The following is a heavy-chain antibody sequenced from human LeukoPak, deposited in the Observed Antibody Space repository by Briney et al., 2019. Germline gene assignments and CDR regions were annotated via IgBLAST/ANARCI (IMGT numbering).Heavy chain of an antibody. CDR1: GYTFTAYY. CDR3: ARFLGGYCSSSSCHNFDF. CDR2: IHPNSGAS. J-gene: IGHJ4*02. V-gene: IGHV1-2*02. Sequence: ASVNVSCKASGYTFTAYYIHWVRQAPGQGLEWMGWIHPNSGASNYAQKFQGRVTMTRDTSISTAYMELSRLRTDDTAVYYCARFLGGYCSSSSCHNFDFWGQGTLVTVSS. D-gene: IGHD2-2*02.